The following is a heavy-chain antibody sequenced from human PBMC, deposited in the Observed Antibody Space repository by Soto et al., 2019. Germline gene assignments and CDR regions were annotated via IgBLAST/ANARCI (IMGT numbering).Heavy chain of an antibody. Sequence: SETLSLTCTVSGDSVTSGTYYWTWIRQPPGKGLEYIGYIFYTGSSYYNPSLKSRVTMSVDTSRNQFTLRLSSVTAADTAVYYCARAKVGATKDYFDYWGQGTLGT. J-gene: IGHJ4*02. D-gene: IGHD1-26*01. CDR3: ARAKVGATKDYFDY. CDR1: GDSVTSGTYY. CDR2: IFYTGSS. V-gene: IGHV4-61*01.